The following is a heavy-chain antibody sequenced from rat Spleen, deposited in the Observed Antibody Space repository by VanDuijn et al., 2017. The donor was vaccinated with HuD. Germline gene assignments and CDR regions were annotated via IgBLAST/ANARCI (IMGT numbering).Heavy chain of an antibody. V-gene: IGHV5-7*01. CDR3: TRHAYYDGYYHWYFDF. J-gene: IGHJ1*01. Sequence: EVHLVESGGGLVQPGRSLKLSCAVSGFTFSDFDMAWVRQAPTKGLEWVATINYDGSTVHYRDSVKGRFTVSRDNAKSTLYLQMDSLRSEDTATHYCTRHAYYDGYYHWYFDFWGPGTMVTVSS. CDR2: INYDGSTV. D-gene: IGHD1-12*03. CDR1: GFTFSDFD.